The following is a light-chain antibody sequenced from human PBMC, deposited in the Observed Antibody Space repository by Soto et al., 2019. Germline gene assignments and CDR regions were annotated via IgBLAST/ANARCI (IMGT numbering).Light chain of an antibody. V-gene: IGKV3-11*01. CDR3: QQGSNWPPWT. CDR1: QSVSSY. CDR2: DAS. Sequence: EIVLTQSPATLSLSPGERATLSCRASQSVSSYLAWYQQKPGQAPRLLIYDASNRATGIPARFSGSGSGTDFTLTICSLEPEDFAVSYCQQGSNWPPWTFGQGTKVEIK. J-gene: IGKJ1*01.